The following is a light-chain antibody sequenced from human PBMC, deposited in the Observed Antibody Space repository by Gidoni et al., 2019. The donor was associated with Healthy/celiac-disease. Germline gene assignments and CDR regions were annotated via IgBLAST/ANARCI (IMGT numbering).Light chain of an antibody. V-gene: IGLV2-14*01. CDR2: VVS. Sequence: QSALTQPASLPGSPGQSLTISCPGTSIDVGGYNYVTWYQQHPGKAPKLMIYVVSNRPSGVSNLCSGSKSGNTASLTIAGLQAEDEADYYCRSYTSSSTWVFGGGTKLTVL. CDR3: RSYTSSSTWV. CDR1: SIDVGGYNY. J-gene: IGLJ3*02.